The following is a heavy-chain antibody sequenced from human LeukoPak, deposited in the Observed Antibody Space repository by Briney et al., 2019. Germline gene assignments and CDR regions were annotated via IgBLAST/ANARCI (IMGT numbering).Heavy chain of an antibody. CDR3: ARERGGFCSGTSCYKAFDI. D-gene: IGHD2-2*02. CDR2: IKQDGSEK. V-gene: IGHV3-7*01. J-gene: IGHJ3*02. CDR1: GFTFSSYW. Sequence: GGSLRLCCAASGFTFSSYWMTWVRQAPGKGLEWVANIKQDGSEKYYVDSVKGRFTISRDSANNSLYLQLNSLRAEDTAVYYCARERGGFCSGTSCYKAFDIWGQGTMVTVSS.